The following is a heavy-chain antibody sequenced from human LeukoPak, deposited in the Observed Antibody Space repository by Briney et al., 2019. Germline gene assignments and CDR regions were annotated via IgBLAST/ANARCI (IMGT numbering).Heavy chain of an antibody. V-gene: IGHV4-30-2*01. Sequence: PSETLSLTCAVSGGSISSGGYSWSWIRQPPGKGLEWIGYIYHSGSTYYNPSLKSRVTISVDRSKNQFSLKLSSVTAADTAVYYCASQYYYGSGSYLPGYYFDYWGQGTLVTVSS. J-gene: IGHJ4*02. CDR1: GGSISSGGYS. CDR2: IYHSGST. D-gene: IGHD3-10*01. CDR3: ASQYYYGSGSYLPGYYFDY.